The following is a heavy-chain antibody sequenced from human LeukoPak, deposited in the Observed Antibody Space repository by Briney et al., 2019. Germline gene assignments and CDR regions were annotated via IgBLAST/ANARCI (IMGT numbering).Heavy chain of an antibody. CDR3: AREVCTNGVCPVGGTEYYYYMDV. D-gene: IGHD2-8*01. Sequence: PSETLSLTCTVSGGSISSSSYYWGWIRQPPGKGLEWIGSIYYSGSTYYNPSLKSRVTISVDTSKNQFSLKLSSVTAADTAVYYCAREVCTNGVCPVGGTEYYYYMDVWGKGTTVTVSS. V-gene: IGHV4-39*02. J-gene: IGHJ6*03. CDR1: GGSISSSSYY. CDR2: IYYSGST.